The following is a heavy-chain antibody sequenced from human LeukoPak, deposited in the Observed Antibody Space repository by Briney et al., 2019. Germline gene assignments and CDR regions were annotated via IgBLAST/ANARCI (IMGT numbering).Heavy chain of an antibody. CDR3: ARSGNGIVVVPAATNY. V-gene: IGHV3-48*01. CDR1: VFTFSSYS. J-gene: IGHJ4*02. Sequence: PGGSLRLSCAASVFTFSSYSMNWVRQATGKGLEWVSYISSSSSTLYYADSEKGRVTSSRDNAKNSLYQQMNILRAEDTAVYYCARSGNGIVVVPAATNYWGQGTLVTVSS. CDR2: ISSSSSTL. D-gene: IGHD2-2*01.